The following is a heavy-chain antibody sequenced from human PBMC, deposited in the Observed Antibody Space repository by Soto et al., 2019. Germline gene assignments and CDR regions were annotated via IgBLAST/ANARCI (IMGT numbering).Heavy chain of an antibody. CDR1: GFSLGSYA. J-gene: IGHJ4*02. Sequence: PGGSLRLSCVCSGFSLGSYARNLVRQAPGKGLEWVSSISGSSGYIYYADSVKGRFTISRDNAKNSLYLQMNSLRAEDTAVYYCANIYSSGWWGQGTLVTVSS. V-gene: IGHV3-21*01. D-gene: IGHD6-19*01. CDR3: ANIYSSGW. CDR2: ISGSSGYI.